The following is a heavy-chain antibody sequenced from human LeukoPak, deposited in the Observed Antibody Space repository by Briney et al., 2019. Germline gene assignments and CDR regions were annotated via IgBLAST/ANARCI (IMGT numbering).Heavy chain of an antibody. D-gene: IGHD5-18*01. J-gene: IGHJ4*02. V-gene: IGHV3-21*01. Sequence: GGSLRLSCAASGXTFSNYGMNWVRQAPGKGLEWGSFTDTSGNYIYYGDSVKGRFNISRDNAKNLVFLQMNGLRAEDTAVYYCASLPRRQLWLGVDYWGQGTLVTVSS. CDR3: ASLPRRQLWLGVDY. CDR1: GXTFSNYG. CDR2: TDTSGNYI.